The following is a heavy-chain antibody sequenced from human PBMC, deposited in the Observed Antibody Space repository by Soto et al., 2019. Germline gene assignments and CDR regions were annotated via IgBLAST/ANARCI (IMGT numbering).Heavy chain of an antibody. CDR3: AKDRVAATRFYYYGMDV. V-gene: IGHV3-23*01. CDR1: GFTFSSYV. D-gene: IGHD2-15*01. J-gene: IGHJ6*02. Sequence: GGSLRLSCAASGFTFSSYVMSWVRQAPGKGLEWVSAISGSGGSTYYADSVKGRFTISRDNSKNTLYLQMNSLRAEDTAVYYCAKDRVAATRFYYYGMDVWGQGTTVTVSS. CDR2: ISGSGGST.